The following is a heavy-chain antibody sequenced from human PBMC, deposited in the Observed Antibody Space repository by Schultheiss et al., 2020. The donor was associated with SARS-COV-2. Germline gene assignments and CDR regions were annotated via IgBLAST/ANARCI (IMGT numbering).Heavy chain of an antibody. CDR2: IYHSGGT. CDR3: ARGGAARPFDY. V-gene: IGHV4-39*07. Sequence: SETLSLTCTVSGGSISSGGYYWSWIRQPPGKGLEWIGEIYHSGGTNYNPSLKSRVTISVDTSKNQFSLKLSSVTAADTAVYYCARGGAARPFDYWGQGTLVTVSS. CDR1: GGSISSGGYY. J-gene: IGHJ4*02. D-gene: IGHD6-6*01.